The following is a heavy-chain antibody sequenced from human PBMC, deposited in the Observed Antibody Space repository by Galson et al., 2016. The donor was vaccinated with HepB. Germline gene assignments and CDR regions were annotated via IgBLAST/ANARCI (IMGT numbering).Heavy chain of an antibody. CDR1: GFTFSDYA. Sequence: SLRLSCAASGFTFSDYALNWVRQAPGKGLEWVSAISGSGGSTYYADSVKGRFTISRDNSKNTLDLQMNSLRGEDTAIYYCARDKVHSNSWYNSRGAFDIWGQGTMVAVSS. J-gene: IGHJ3*02. D-gene: IGHD6-13*01. CDR3: ARDKVHSNSWYNSRGAFDI. CDR2: ISGSGGST. V-gene: IGHV3-23*01.